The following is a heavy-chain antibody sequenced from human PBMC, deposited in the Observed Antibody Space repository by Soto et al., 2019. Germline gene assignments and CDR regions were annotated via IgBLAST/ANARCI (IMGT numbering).Heavy chain of an antibody. Sequence: QVQLVESGGGVVKPGRSLRLSCAASGFTFSSYGMHWVRQAPGKGLEWVAVIRYDASNKYYADSVKGRFTISRDNAKNKLYMKMNRLRAKCTPVYYCARDCPRYSSDEHQGGEFACWGQGTRAGVAS. CDR2: IRYDASNK. J-gene: IGHJ4*02. CDR3: ARDCPRYSSDEHQGGEFAC. CDR1: GFTFSSYG. V-gene: IGHV3-33*01. D-gene: IGHD6-19*01.